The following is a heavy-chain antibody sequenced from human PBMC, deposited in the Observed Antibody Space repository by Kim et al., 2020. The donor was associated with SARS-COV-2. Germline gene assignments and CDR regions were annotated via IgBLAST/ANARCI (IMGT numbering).Heavy chain of an antibody. CDR3: ARDFKERADYYDSSGYYHYYYYMDD. D-gene: IGHD3-22*01. J-gene: IGHJ6*03. CDR2: INTNTGNP. CDR1: GYTFTSYA. V-gene: IGHV7-4-1*02. Sequence: ASVKVSCKASGYTFTSYAMNWVRQAPGQGLEWMGWINTNTGNPTYAQGFTGRFVFSLDTSVSTAYLQISSLKAEDTAVYYCARDFKERADYYDSSGYYHYYYYMDDWGKGTTVTVSS.